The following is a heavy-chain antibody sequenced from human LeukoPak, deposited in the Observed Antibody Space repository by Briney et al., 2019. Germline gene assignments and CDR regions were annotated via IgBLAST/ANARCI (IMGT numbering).Heavy chain of an antibody. Sequence: EASVKVSCKASGYTFTSYGISWVRQAPGQGLEWMGWISAYNGNTNYAQKLQGRVTMTTDTSTSTAYMELRSLRSDDTAVYYCARAGSGSLPFTNDYWGQGTLVTVSS. V-gene: IGHV1-18*01. J-gene: IGHJ4*02. CDR1: GYTFTSYG. CDR3: ARAGSGSLPFTNDY. CDR2: ISAYNGNT. D-gene: IGHD6-19*01.